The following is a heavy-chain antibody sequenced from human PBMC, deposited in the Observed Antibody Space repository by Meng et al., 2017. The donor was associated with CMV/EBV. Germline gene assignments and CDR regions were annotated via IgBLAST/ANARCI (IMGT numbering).Heavy chain of an antibody. Sequence: ASVKVSCKASGYTFTSYGISWVRQAPGQGLEWMGWISAYNGNTNYAQKLQGRVTMTTDTSTSTAYMELRSLRSDDTAVYYCARDRNWNYYEISDNMDYWGQGTLVTVSS. CDR2: ISAYNGNT. D-gene: IGHD1-7*01. V-gene: IGHV1-18*01. J-gene: IGHJ4*02. CDR1: GYTFTSYG. CDR3: ARDRNWNYYEISDNMDY.